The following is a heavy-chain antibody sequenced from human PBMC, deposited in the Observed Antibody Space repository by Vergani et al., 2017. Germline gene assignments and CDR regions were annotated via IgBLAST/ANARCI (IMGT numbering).Heavy chain of an antibody. CDR2: IIPIFGTA. V-gene: IGHV1-69*18. CDR3: ARDRPYCSGGSCYFDY. Sequence: QVQLVQSGAEVKKPGSSVKVSCKASGGTFSSYAISWVRQAPGQGLEWVGRIIPIFGTANYAQKFQGRVTITAEESKSTDYMELSSLRTADTAVYYCARDRPYCSGGSCYFDYWGQGTLVTVSS. CDR1: GGTFSSYA. J-gene: IGHJ4*02. D-gene: IGHD2-15*01.